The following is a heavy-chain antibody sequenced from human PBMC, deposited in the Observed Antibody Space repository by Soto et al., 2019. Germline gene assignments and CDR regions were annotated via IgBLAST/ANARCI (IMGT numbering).Heavy chain of an antibody. Sequence: PSETLSLTCTVSGGSISSYYWSWIRQPPGKGLEWIGYIYYSGSTNYNPSLKSRVTISLDTSKNQFSLKLSSVTAADTAENYYASSSGSRRGGDYYYYYMDVWGKGTTVTVSS. CDR1: GGSISSYY. J-gene: IGHJ6*03. V-gene: IGHV4-59*01. D-gene: IGHD2-15*01. CDR3: ASSSGSRRGGDYYYYYMDV. CDR2: IYYSGST.